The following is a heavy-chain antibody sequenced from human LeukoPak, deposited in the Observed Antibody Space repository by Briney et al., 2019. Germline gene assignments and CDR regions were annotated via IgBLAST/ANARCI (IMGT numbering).Heavy chain of an antibody. CDR2: IIPIFGTA. Sequence: ASVNVSCTASGGTFSSYAISWVRQAPGQGLEWMGGIIPIFGTANYAQKFQGRVTITADESTSTAYMELSSLRSEDTAVYYCARGELGEYSSSYYYYYYGMDVWGQGTTVTVSS. CDR1: GGTFSSYA. D-gene: IGHD6-6*01. J-gene: IGHJ6*02. V-gene: IGHV1-69*13. CDR3: ARGELGEYSSSYYYYYYGMDV.